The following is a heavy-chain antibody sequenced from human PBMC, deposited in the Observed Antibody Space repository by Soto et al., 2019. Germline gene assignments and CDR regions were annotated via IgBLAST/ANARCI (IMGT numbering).Heavy chain of an antibody. CDR3: AKSSPKRTTVNDNWFDP. V-gene: IGHV3-23*01. CDR1: GFTFSSYA. Sequence: GSLRLSCAASGFTFSSYAMSWVRQAPGKGLEWVSAISGSGSTYYADSVKGRFTISRDNSKNTLYLQMNSLRAEDTAVYYCAKSSPKRTTVNDNWFDPWGQGTLVTVSS. D-gene: IGHD4-4*01. J-gene: IGHJ5*02. CDR2: ISGSGST.